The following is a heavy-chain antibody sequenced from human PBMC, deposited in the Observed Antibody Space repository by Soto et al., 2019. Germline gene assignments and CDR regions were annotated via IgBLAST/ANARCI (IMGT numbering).Heavy chain of an antibody. V-gene: IGHV3-11*01. CDR3: ARVELGYCSGGSCSKAFDI. Sequence: GGSLRLSCAASGFTFSDYYMSWIRQAPGKGLEWVSYISSSGSTIYYADSVKGRFTISRDNAKNSLYLQMNSLRAEDTAVYYCARVELGYCSGGSCSKAFDIWGQGTMVTVSS. CDR2: ISSSGSTI. D-gene: IGHD2-15*01. CDR1: GFTFSDYY. J-gene: IGHJ3*02.